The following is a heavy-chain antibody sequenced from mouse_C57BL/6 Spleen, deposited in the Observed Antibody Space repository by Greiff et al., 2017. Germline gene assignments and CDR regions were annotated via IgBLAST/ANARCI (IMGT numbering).Heavy chain of an antibody. CDR3: AGWTRATPFDD. Sequence: VKLVESGPELVKPGASVKLSCTASGYAFSSSWMNWVKQRPGKGLEWIGRIYPGDGDTNYNEKFKGKATLTADTSSSTAYMQLSSLTSEDSAVYFCAGWTRATPFDDWGKGTTLTVSS. D-gene: IGHD1-2*01. CDR2: IYPGDGDT. J-gene: IGHJ2*01. CDR1: GYAFSSSW. V-gene: IGHV1-82*01.